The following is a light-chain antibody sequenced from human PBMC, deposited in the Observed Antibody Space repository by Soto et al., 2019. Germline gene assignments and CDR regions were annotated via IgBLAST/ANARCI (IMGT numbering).Light chain of an antibody. CDR1: SSDVGGYNY. J-gene: IGLJ2*01. V-gene: IGLV2-8*01. Sequence: QSALTQPPSASGSPGQSVTISCTGTSSDVGGYNYVSWYQQHPGKAPKLMIYEVSKRPSGVPDRFSGSKSGNTASLTVSGLQAEDEADYYXXSYAXXNXLVXGGGTKLTV. CDR2: EVS. CDR3: XSYAXXNXLV.